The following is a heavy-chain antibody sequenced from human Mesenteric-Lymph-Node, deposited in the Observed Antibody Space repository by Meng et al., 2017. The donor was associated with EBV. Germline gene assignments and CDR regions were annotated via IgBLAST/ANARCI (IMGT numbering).Heavy chain of an antibody. V-gene: IGHV1-18*01. CDR2: INTYNFNT. Sequence: QVQLEQSGAEVKKPGASVKVSCRASGYTFITFGIAWVRQAPGQGLEWMGWINTYNFNTIYAQNLQGRVTLNTDTSTNTAYMELRSLRSDDTAVYYCARGATDFDYWGQGSLVTVDS. J-gene: IGHJ4*02. D-gene: IGHD5-12*01. CDR3: ARGATDFDY. CDR1: GYTFITFG.